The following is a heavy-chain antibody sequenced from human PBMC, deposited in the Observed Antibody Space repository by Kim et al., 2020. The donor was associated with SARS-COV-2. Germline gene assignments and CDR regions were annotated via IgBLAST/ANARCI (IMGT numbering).Heavy chain of an antibody. CDR3: AARPAGYCTGGRCSKGAEY. V-gene: IGHV3-23*01. Sequence: GGSLRLSCVVSGLTFSDYAMSWVRQAPGKGLEWATSISSSGENMHGENIYYTAALKGRLSISRDKSKNTVYLQINSLRAEDTATYYCAARPAGYCTGGRCSKGAEYWGQGTLVAVSP. CDR2: ISSSGENMHGENI. CDR1: GLTFSDYA. J-gene: IGHJ4*02. D-gene: IGHD2-8*02.